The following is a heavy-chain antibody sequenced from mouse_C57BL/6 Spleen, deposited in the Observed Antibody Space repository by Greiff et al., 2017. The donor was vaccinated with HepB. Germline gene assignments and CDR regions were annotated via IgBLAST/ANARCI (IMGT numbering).Heavy chain of an antibody. CDR3: AIYGYDVWSFAY. CDR1: GYTFTSYW. V-gene: IGHV1-50*01. J-gene: IGHJ3*01. CDR2: IDPSDSYT. D-gene: IGHD2-2*01. Sequence: VQLQQPGAELVKPGASVKLSCKASGYTFTSYWMQWVKQRPGQGLEWIGEIDPSDSYTNYNQKFKGKATLTVDTSSSTAYMQLSSLTSEDSAVYYCAIYGYDVWSFAYWGQGTLVTVAA.